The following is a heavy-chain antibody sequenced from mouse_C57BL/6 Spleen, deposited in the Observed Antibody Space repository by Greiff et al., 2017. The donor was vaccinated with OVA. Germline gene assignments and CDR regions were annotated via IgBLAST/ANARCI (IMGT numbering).Heavy chain of an antibody. CDR2: IDPNSGGT. CDR1: GYTFTSYW. J-gene: IGHJ3*01. Sequence: QVQLKQPGAELVKPGASVKLSCKASGYTFTSYWMHWVKQRPGRGLEWIGRIDPNSGGTKYNEKFKSKATLTVDKPSSTAYMQLSSLTSEDSAVYYCARWGPSWFAYWGQGTLVTVSA. V-gene: IGHV1-72*01. CDR3: ARWGPSWFAY.